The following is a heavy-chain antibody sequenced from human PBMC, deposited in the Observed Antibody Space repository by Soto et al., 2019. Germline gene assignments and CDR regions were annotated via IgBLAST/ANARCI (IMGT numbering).Heavy chain of an antibody. CDR2: ISTHNGNT. Sequence: QVHLVQSGAEVKKPGASVKVSCKCSGYTFTSYGITWVRQAPGQGLEWMGWISTHNGNTDYAQKLQGRVTVTRDTSTSTAYMELRSLRSDDTSVYYCARGRYGDYWGQGALVTVSS. V-gene: IGHV1-18*01. CDR1: GYTFTSYG. J-gene: IGHJ4*02. D-gene: IGHD1-1*01. CDR3: ARGRYGDY.